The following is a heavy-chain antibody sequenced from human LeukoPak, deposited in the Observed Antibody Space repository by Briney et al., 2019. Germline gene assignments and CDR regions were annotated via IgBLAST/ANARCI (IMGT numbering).Heavy chain of an antibody. CDR2: IKSKTDGGTT. J-gene: IGHJ4*02. D-gene: IGHD3-10*01. CDR3: AKVTYGSGTYGAFDS. CDR1: GFTFSNAW. Sequence: GGSLRLSCAASGFTFSNAWMSWVRQAPGKGLEWVGRIKSKTDGGTTDYAAPVKGGFTISRDDSKNTLYLQMNSLRAEDTAIYYCAKVTYGSGTYGAFDSWGQGTLVTVSS. V-gene: IGHV3-15*01.